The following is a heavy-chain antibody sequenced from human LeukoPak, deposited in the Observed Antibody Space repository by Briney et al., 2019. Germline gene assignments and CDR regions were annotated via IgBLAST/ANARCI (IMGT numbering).Heavy chain of an antibody. CDR3: AKPRGGYYFDY. Sequence: GGSLRLSCAASGFTFSVYGMHWVRQGPGKGLEWVALISHDGGNKDYTDSVKGRFTISRDNSKNTVYLQMNSLRPEDTAVYYCAKPRGGYYFDYWGQGTLVTVSS. V-gene: IGHV3-30*18. D-gene: IGHD3-3*01. CDR2: ISHDGGNK. J-gene: IGHJ4*02. CDR1: GFTFSVYG.